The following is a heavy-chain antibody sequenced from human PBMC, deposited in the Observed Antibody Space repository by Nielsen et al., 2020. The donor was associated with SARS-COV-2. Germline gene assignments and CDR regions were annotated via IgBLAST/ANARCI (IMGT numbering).Heavy chain of an antibody. V-gene: IGHV4-34*01. CDR3: ARDSVSDAFDI. D-gene: IGHD5/OR15-5a*01. J-gene: IGHJ3*02. CDR2: INHSGST. Sequence: SETLSLTCAVYGGSFSGYYWSWIRQPPGKGLEWIGEINHSGSTNYNPSLKSRVTISVDTSKNQFSLKLSSVTAADTAVYYCARDSVSDAFDIWGQGTMVTVSS. CDR1: GGSFSGYY.